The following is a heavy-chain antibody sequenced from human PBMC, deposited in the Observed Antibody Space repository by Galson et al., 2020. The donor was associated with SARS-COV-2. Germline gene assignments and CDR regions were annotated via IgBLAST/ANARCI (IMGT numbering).Heavy chain of an antibody. CDR3: AKETLLGLAAAFDY. CDR2: ISYDGSNK. Sequence: GESLKISCAASGFTFSSYGMHWVRQAPGKGLEWVAVISYDGSNKYYADSVKGRFTISRDNTKNTLYLQMNSLRAEDTAVYYCAKETLLGLAAAFDYWGQGTLVTVST. J-gene: IGHJ4*02. CDR1: GFTFSSYG. V-gene: IGHV3-30*18. D-gene: IGHD6-13*01.